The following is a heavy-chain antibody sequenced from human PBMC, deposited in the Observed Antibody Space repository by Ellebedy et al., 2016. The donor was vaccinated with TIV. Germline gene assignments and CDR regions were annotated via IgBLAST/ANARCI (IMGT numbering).Heavy chain of an antibody. CDR3: ARGTYGDYVPLTGV. CDR1: GGTFSSYA. J-gene: IGHJ4*02. Sequence: SVKVSXXASGGTFSSYAISWVRQAPGQGLEWMGGIIPIFGTANYAQKFQGRVTITADESTSTAYMELSSLRSEDTAVYYCARGTYGDYVPLTGVWGQGTLVTVSS. V-gene: IGHV1-69*13. CDR2: IIPIFGTA. D-gene: IGHD4-17*01.